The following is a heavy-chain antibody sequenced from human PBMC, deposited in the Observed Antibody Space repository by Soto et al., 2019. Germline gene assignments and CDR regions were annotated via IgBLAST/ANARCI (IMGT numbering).Heavy chain of an antibody. V-gene: IGHV3-30*03. CDR1: GFTFSSYG. J-gene: IGHJ4*02. CDR2: ISYDRSNK. CDR3: VAGQYFFDY. Sequence: QVQLVESGGGVVQPGRSLRLSCAASGFTFSSYGMQWVRQAPGKGLEWVAVISYDRSNKYYADSVKDRFTISRDNSKSTLYLQMNSLRADDTAVYYCVAGQYFFDYCGQGTLVTVSS. D-gene: IGHD6-19*01.